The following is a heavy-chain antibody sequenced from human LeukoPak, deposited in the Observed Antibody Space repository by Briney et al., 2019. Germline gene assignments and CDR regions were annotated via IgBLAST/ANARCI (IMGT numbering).Heavy chain of an antibody. CDR3: ARDLYCSSTSCYTIFDY. D-gene: IGHD2-2*02. V-gene: IGHV4-4*07. J-gene: IGHJ4*02. Sequence: SETLSLTCTVSGGSISSYYWSWIRQPAGKGLEWIGRIYTSGSTNYNPSLKSRVTMSVDMSKNQFSLKLSSVTAADTAVYYCARDLYCSSTSCYTIFDYWGQGTLVTVSS. CDR1: GGSISSYY. CDR2: IYTSGST.